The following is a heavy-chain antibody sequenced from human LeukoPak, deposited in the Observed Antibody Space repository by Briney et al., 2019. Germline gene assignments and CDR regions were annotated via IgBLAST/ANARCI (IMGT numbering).Heavy chain of an antibody. CDR3: ARRREPEI. J-gene: IGHJ3*02. V-gene: IGHV3-48*01. CDR2: ISTSSTI. CDR1: GFTFSSYS. Sequence: GGSLRLSCAASGFTFSSYSMNWVRQAPGMGLGWVSSISTSSTIYYADSVRGRFTISRDNAKNSLYLQMDSLRVEDTAVYYCARRREPEIWGQGTMVTVSS. D-gene: IGHD1-14*01.